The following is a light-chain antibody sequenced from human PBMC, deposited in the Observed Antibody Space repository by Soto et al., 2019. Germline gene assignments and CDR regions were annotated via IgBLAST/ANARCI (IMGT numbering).Light chain of an antibody. J-gene: IGKJ2*01. Sequence: DILMTQLPSLLSASVGDRVIITCRANQSISTWLAWHQQEPGKAPKVLIDGASTLKSGVPSRFSGSGSGTEFTLTISSLQPDDFATYYCQQYNSNPYTFGQGTKLEI. CDR1: QSISTW. V-gene: IGKV1-5*01. CDR2: GAS. CDR3: QQYNSNPYT.